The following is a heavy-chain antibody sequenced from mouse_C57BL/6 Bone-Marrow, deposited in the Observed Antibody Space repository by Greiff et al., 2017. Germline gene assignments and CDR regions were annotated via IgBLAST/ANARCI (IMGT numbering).Heavy chain of an antibody. CDR1: GYTFTSSW. D-gene: IGHD2-1*01. CDR2: IYPGSGST. CDR3: ARDYYGNFYFDY. V-gene: IGHV1-55*01. Sequence: QVQLQQPGAELVKPGASVKMSCKASGYTFTSSWITWVKQRPGQGLEWIGDIYPGSGSTNSNEKFKSKATLTVDTSSSTAYMQLSSLTSEASAVYYCARDYYGNFYFDYWGQGTTLTVSS. J-gene: IGHJ2*01.